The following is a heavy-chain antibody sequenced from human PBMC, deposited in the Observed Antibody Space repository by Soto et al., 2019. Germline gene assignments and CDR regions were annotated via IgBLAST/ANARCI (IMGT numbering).Heavy chain of an antibody. V-gene: IGHV1-2*02. J-gene: IGHJ4*02. CDR1: GYTFTGYY. Sequence: QVQLVQSGAEVKKPGASVKVSCKASGYTFTGYYMHWVRQAPGQGLEWMGWINPNSGGTNYAQKFQGRVTMTRDTSISTAYMELSRLRSDDTAVYYCARGGVRYCSGGSCYALDYWGQGTLVTVSS. D-gene: IGHD2-15*01. CDR3: ARGGVRYCSGGSCYALDY. CDR2: INPNSGGT.